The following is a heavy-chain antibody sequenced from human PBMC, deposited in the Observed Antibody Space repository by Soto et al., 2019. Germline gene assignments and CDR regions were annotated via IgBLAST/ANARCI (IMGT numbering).Heavy chain of an antibody. V-gene: IGHV3-21*01. Sequence: TGGSLRLSCAASGFTFSSYSMNWVRQAPGKGLEWVSSISSSSSYIYYADSVKGRFTISRDNAKNSLYLQMNSLRAEDTAVYYCAREPLSSAAGYYFDYWGQGTLVTVSS. D-gene: IGHD6-13*01. J-gene: IGHJ4*02. CDR2: ISSSSSYI. CDR3: AREPLSSAAGYYFDY. CDR1: GFTFSSYS.